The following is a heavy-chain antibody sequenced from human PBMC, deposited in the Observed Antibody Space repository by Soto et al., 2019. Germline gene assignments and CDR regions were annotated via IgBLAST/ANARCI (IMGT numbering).Heavy chain of an antibody. Sequence: GPHRHCPTAAEGHIISHGVSWVSTEQGKGLEWVSAISGSGGSTYYADSVKGRFTISRDNSKNTLYLQMNSLRAEDTAVYYCAKDRAWDYDILTGPYMDVWGQGTTGTVS. CDR3: AKDRAWDYDILTGPYMDV. CDR1: EGHIISHG. CDR2: ISGSGGST. V-gene: IGHV3-23*01. D-gene: IGHD3-9*01. J-gene: IGHJ6*02.